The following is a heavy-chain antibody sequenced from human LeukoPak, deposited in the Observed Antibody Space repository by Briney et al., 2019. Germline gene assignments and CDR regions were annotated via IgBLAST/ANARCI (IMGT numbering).Heavy chain of an antibody. CDR1: GFTFDDHA. CDR3: AKDGMGAWELPKYYFDY. CDR2: INWNNGII. D-gene: IGHD1-26*01. J-gene: IGHJ4*02. V-gene: IGHV3-9*01. Sequence: PGGSLRLSCAASGFTFDDHAMHWVRQAPGKGLEWVSGINWNNGIIGYADSVKGRFTISRDNAKSSLYLQMNSLRAEDTALYYCAKDGMGAWELPKYYFDYWGQGTLVTVSS.